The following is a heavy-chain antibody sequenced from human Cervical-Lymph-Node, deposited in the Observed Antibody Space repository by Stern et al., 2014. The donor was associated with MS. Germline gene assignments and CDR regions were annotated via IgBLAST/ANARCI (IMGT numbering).Heavy chain of an antibody. CDR1: GYTLTDLS. J-gene: IGHJ6*02. Sequence: VQLVESGAEVKKPGASVKVSCKVSGYTLTDLSMHWGRQAPGKGLEWMGGFDPEDGETIYAQKFQGRVTMTEDTATDTAYMELSSLRSEDTAVYYCATDRDDFRSGFSAPTKGYGLDVWGQGTTVTVTS. CDR3: ATDRDDFRSGFSAPTKGYGLDV. D-gene: IGHD3-3*01. V-gene: IGHV1-24*01. CDR2: FDPEDGET.